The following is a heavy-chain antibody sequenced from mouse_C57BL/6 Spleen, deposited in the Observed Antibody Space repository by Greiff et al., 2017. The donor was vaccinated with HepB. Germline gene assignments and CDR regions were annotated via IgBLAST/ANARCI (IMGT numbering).Heavy chain of an antibody. V-gene: IGHV1-53*01. CDR2: INPSNGGT. CDR3: ARSGSGYLYYFDY. CDR1: CYTFTSYW. D-gene: IGHD3-2*02. Sequence: QVQLQQPGTELVKPGASVKLSCKASCYTFTSYWMHWVKQRPGQGLEWIGNINPSNGGTNYNEKFKSKATLTVDKSSSTAYMQLSSLTSEDSAVYYCARSGSGYLYYFDYWGQGTTLTVSS. J-gene: IGHJ2*01.